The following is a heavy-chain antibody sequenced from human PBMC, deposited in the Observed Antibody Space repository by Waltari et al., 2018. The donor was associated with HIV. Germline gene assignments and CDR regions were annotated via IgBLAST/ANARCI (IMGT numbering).Heavy chain of an antibody. CDR2: INSDGSTR. V-gene: IGHV3-74*01. CDR3: ARASHYIEFSTFDGDYYFDL. Sequence: VQLVESGGGSIKTGGSLRLSCAGSAFPLRNPWMAWIPQGPGKGLVWVARINSDGSTRNYADAVKGRFVISRDNSRNTVYLQLNSVKVEDTAVYFCARASHYIEFSTFDGDYYFDLWGRGTRVAVSS. D-gene: IGHD3-9*01. J-gene: IGHJ4*02. CDR1: AFPLRNPW.